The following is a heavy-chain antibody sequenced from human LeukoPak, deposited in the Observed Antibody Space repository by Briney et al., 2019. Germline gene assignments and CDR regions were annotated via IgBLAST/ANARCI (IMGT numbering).Heavy chain of an antibody. CDR3: ARANFLYCSSSTCLFDY. CDR1: GYTFTDYY. D-gene: IGHD2-2*01. V-gene: IGHV1-2*02. J-gene: IGHJ4*02. Sequence: ASVKVSCKASGYTFTDYYMHWVRQAPGQGLEWMGWINPNDGDTNHAQKFQGRVTMTRDTSISTAPMEVSRLRSDDTDVYYCARANFLYCSSSTCLFDYWGQGTLVTVSS. CDR2: INPNDGDT.